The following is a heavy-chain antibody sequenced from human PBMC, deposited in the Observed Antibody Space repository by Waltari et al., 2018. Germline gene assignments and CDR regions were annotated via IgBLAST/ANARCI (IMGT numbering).Heavy chain of an antibody. V-gene: IGHV3-23*03. CDR1: GFTFKDFD. D-gene: IGHD1-1*01. CDR2: SNSEGSDT. CDR3: GKVMGDLGTKYGLDV. J-gene: IGHJ6*01. Sequence: EEQLSESGGGLVQPGGSLRLSCAASGFTFKDFDMTWVRQAPGKGREWVTNSNSEGSDTQYADSVRGRFTMSRDKSRGTVSLEMNGLRAADTAVYYCGKVMGDLGTKYGLDVWGRGTTVTVSS.